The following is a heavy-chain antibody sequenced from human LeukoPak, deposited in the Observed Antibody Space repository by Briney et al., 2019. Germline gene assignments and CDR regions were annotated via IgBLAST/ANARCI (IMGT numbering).Heavy chain of an antibody. CDR2: TGGSGSTI. V-gene: IGHV3-11*01. CDR3: ATFDILTGYSAGDGDY. D-gene: IGHD3-9*01. Sequence: GGSLRLSCAASGFIFSDYYMTWIRQAPGKGLEWLSYTGGSGSTIYYADSVKGRFTISRDNAKNSLYLHMNSLRSEDTAVYYCATFDILTGYSAGDGDYWGQGTLVTVSS. CDR1: GFIFSDYY. J-gene: IGHJ4*02.